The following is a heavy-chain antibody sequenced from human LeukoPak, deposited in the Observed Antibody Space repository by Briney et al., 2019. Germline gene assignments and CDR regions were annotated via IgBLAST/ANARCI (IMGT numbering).Heavy chain of an antibody. CDR2: INHSGST. D-gene: IGHD6-13*01. V-gene: IGHV4-34*01. CDR1: GGSFSGYY. CDR3: ARRPGYSSSWYVDY. J-gene: IGHJ4*02. Sequence: SETLSLTCAVYGGSFSGYYWSWIRQPPGKGLEWIGEINHSGSTNYNPSLKSRVTISVDTSKNQFPLKLSSVTAADTAVYYCARRPGYSSSWYVDYWGQGTLVTVSS.